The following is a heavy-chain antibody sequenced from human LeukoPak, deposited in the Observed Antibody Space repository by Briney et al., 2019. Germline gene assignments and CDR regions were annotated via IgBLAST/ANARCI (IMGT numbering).Heavy chain of an antibody. J-gene: IGHJ4*02. Sequence: SETLSLTCAVYGGSFSGYYWSWIRQPPGKGLEWIGEINHSGSTNYNPSLKSRVTISVDTSKNQFSLKLSSVTAADTAVYYCATAPYSYDHTVKFDYWGQGTLVTVSS. D-gene: IGHD5-18*01. CDR1: GGSFSGYY. CDR3: ATAPYSYDHTVKFDY. V-gene: IGHV4-34*01. CDR2: INHSGST.